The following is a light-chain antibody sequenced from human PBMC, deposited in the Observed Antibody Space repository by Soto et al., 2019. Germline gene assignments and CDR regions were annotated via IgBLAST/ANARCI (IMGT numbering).Light chain of an antibody. CDR1: SSDVGGYNR. CDR3: SSYTGSSTWV. J-gene: IGLJ1*01. Sequence: QSALTQPPSVSGSPGQSVTISCAGTSSDVGGYNRVSWYQQPPGTAPKLVISEVSNRPSGVPDRFSGSKSANTASLTISGLQAEDEADYYCSSYTGSSTWVFGPGTKLTVL. V-gene: IGLV2-18*02. CDR2: EVS.